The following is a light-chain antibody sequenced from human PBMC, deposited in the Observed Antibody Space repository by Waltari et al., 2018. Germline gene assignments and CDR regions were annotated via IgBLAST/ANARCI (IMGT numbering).Light chain of an antibody. Sequence: DIPMSQSPSTLLAPVVDRVTITCRASQSISTWLAWYQQKPGKAPKLLIYQASSLEIGVPSRFSGSGSGTEFTLTISSLQPDDFATYYCQQYNTYSRTFGQGTKLEIK. V-gene: IGKV1-5*03. CDR2: QAS. J-gene: IGKJ2*01. CDR1: QSISTW. CDR3: QQYNTYSRT.